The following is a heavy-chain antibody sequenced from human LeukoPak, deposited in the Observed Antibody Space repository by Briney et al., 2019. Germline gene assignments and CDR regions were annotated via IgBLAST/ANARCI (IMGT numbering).Heavy chain of an antibody. D-gene: IGHD2-15*01. CDR2: ISGSGGST. J-gene: IGHJ4*02. Sequence: PGGSLRLSCAASRFTFSSYAMSWVRQAPGKGLEWVSAISGSGGSTYYADSVKGRFTISRDNSKNTLYLQMNSLRAEDTAVYYCARDPGYCSGGSCYTRSYYFDYWGRGTLVTVSS. CDR1: RFTFSSYA. V-gene: IGHV3-23*01. CDR3: ARDPGYCSGGSCYTRSYYFDY.